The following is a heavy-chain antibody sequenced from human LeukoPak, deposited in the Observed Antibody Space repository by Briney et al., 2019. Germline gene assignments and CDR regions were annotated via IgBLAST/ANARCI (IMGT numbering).Heavy chain of an antibody. D-gene: IGHD3-10*01. V-gene: IGHV1-69*13. CDR1: GRTFSSYA. CDR2: ILPIFGTA. J-gene: IGHJ4*02. CDR3: ARGWRFGEQGFDY. Sequence: SVKVSCKAYGRTFSSYAISWVRQAPGQGLEWMGGILPIFGTANYAQKFRGRVTITADESTSTADMELSSLRSEDTAVYYCARGWRFGEQGFDYWGQGTLVTVSS.